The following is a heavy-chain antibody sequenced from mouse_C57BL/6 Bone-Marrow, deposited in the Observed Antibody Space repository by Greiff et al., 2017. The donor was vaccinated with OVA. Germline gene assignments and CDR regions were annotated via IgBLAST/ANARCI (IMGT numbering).Heavy chain of an antibody. CDR2: ISSGGSYT. D-gene: IGHD1-1*01. V-gene: IGHV5-6*02. CDR3: ARRGVLLRVFFAY. CDR1: GFTFSSYG. J-gene: IGHJ3*01. Sequence: EVKLMESGGDLVKPGGSLKLSCAASGFTFSSYGMSWVRQTPDKRLEWVATISSGGSYTYYPDRVKGRFTISRDNAKNTLYLQMSSLKSEDTAMDYCARRGVLLRVFFAYWGQGTLVTVSA.